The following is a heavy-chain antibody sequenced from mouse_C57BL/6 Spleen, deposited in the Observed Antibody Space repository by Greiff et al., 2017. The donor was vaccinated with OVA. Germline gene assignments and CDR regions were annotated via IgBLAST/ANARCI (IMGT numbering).Heavy chain of an antibody. CDR1: GFNIKDDY. Sequence: DVQLQESGAELVRPGASVKLSCTASGFNIKDDYMHWVKQRPEQGLEWIGWIDPENGDTEYASKFQGKATITADTSSNTAYLQLSSLTSEDTAVYYCTTERGDYWGQGTTLTVSS. J-gene: IGHJ2*01. CDR2: IDPENGDT. V-gene: IGHV14-4*01. CDR3: TTERGDY.